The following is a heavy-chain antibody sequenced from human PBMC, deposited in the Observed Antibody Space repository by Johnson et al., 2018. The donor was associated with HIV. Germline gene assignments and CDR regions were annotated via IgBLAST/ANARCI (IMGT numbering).Heavy chain of an antibody. V-gene: IGHV3-30*14. CDR2: ISYDGSNK. CDR1: GFTFSSYA. D-gene: IGHD3-10*01. J-gene: IGHJ3*02. CDR3: ARVVRGGDAFDI. Sequence: VQLVESGGGVVQPGRSLRLSCAASGFTFSSYAMHWVRQAPGKGLEWVAVISYDGSNKYYADSVKGRFTISRDNSKNTLYLQMNSLRAEDTAVYYCARVVRGGDAFDIWGQGTMVTVSS.